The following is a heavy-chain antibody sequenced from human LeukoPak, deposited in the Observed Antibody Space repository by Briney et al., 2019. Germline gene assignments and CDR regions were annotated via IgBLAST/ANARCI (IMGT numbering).Heavy chain of an antibody. CDR2: INHSGST. J-gene: IGHJ4*02. D-gene: IGHD3-22*01. V-gene: IGHV4-34*01. Sequence: SETLSLTCAVYGGSFSGYYWSWIRQPPGKGLEWIGEINHSGSTNYNPSLKSRVTISVDTSKNQFSLKLSSVTAADTAVYYCARQGGSAYYYDSSGYYSREDYWGQGTLVTVSS. CDR1: GGSFSGYY. CDR3: ARQGGSAYYYDSSGYYSREDY.